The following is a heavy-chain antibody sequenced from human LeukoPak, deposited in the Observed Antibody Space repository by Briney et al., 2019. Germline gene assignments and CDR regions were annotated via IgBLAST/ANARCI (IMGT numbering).Heavy chain of an antibody. Sequence: SETLSLTCTVSGGSISSYYWCWIRQPPGTGLVWMGYIYYSGSTNYHPSLKSRVTISVDTSKNQFSLKLSSVTAADTAVYYCARTLSEYSSSSLGYWGQGTLVTASS. D-gene: IGHD6-6*01. CDR3: ARTLSEYSSSSLGY. V-gene: IGHV4-59*13. CDR2: IYYSGST. CDR1: GGSISSYY. J-gene: IGHJ4*02.